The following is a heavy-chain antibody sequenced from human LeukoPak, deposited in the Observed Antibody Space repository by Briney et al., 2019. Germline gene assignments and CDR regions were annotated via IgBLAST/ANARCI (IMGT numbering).Heavy chain of an antibody. CDR3: ARGDYYDSSGYYPPGDYYYYYGMDV. CDR1: GYTFTSYD. CDR2: MNPNSGNT. Sequence: GASVKVSCKASGYTFTSYDINWVRQATGQGLEWMGWMNPNSGNTGYAQKFQGRVTMTRNTSISTAYMELSSLRSEDTAVYYCARGDYYDSSGYYPPGDYYYYYGMDVWGQGTTVTVSS. D-gene: IGHD3-22*01. J-gene: IGHJ6*02. V-gene: IGHV1-8*01.